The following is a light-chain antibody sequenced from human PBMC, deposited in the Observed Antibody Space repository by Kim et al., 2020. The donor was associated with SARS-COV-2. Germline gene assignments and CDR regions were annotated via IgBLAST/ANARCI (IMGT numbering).Light chain of an antibody. CDR3: QVWDSSSDHPDVV. V-gene: IGLV3-21*04. CDR2: YDS. J-gene: IGLJ2*01. Sequence: GKTARISSGGNNIGSKSEHWYQQKPGQAPVLVIYYDSDRPSGIPERFSGSNSGNTATLTISRVEAGDEADYYCQVWDSSSDHPDVVFGGGTQLTVL. CDR1: NIGSKS.